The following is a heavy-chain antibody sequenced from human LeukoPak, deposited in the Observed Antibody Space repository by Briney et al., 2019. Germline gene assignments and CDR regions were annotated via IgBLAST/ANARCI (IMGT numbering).Heavy chain of an antibody. V-gene: IGHV3-66*01. CDR1: GFTVSSNY. CDR3: ARDHVTMVRDYYYYGMDV. Sequence: PGGSLRLSCAASGFTVSSNYMSWVRQAPGKGLEWVSVIYSGGSTYYADSVKGRFTISRDNSKNTLYLQMNSLRAEDTAVYYCARDHVTMVRDYYYYGMDVWGQGTTVTVSS. J-gene: IGHJ6*02. D-gene: IGHD3-10*01. CDR2: IYSGGST.